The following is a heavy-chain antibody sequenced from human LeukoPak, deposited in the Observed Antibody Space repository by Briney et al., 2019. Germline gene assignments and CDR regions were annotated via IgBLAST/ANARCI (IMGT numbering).Heavy chain of an antibody. Sequence: KPSETLSLTCTVSGYSISSGYYWGWIRQPPGKGLEWIGSIYHSGSTYYNPSLKSRVTISVDTSKNQFSLKLSSVTAADTAVYYCARVPDPYYYDSSGYRFDYWGQGTLVTVSS. V-gene: IGHV4-38-2*02. CDR1: GYSISSGYY. CDR2: IYHSGST. J-gene: IGHJ4*02. CDR3: ARVPDPYYYDSSGYRFDY. D-gene: IGHD3-22*01.